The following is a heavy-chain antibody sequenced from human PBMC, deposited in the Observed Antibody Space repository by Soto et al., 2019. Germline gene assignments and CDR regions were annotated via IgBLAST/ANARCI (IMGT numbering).Heavy chain of an antibody. CDR2: IRAHNDNS. J-gene: IGHJ4*02. V-gene: IGHV1-18*01. CDR1: GYTFTTYG. CDR3: DSGRDGYY. Sequence: QVHLVQSGADVRKPGASVKVSCKGSGYTFTTYGITWVRHAPGQGLEWMGWIRAHNDNSNYAQKVQGRVTVTRDTPTSTGDMELRNRRADETAVYHCDSGRDGYYWGQGALVTVPS. D-gene: IGHD1-26*01.